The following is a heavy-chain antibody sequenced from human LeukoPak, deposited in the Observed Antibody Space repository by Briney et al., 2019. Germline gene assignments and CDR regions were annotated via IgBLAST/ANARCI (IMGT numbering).Heavy chain of an antibody. D-gene: IGHD3-3*01. CDR2: INPSGGST. V-gene: IGHV1-46*01. CDR3: AREGVANAFDI. Sequence: GASVKVSCKASGYTFTSYYMHWVRQAPGQGLEWMGIINPSGGSTSYAQKFQGRVTMTRDMSTSIVYMELSSLRSEDTAVYYCAREGVANAFDIWGQGTMVTVSS. J-gene: IGHJ3*02. CDR1: GYTFTSYY.